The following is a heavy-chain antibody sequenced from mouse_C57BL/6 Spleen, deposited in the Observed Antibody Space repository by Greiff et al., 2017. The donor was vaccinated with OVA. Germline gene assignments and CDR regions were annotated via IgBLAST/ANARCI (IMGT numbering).Heavy chain of an antibody. CDR2: IHPNSGST. D-gene: IGHD4-1*01. CDR3: ARLGEGYFDV. Sequence: QVQLKQPGAELVKPGASVKLSCKASSYTFTSYWMHWVKQRPGQGLEWIGMIHPNSGSTNYNEKFKSKATLTVDKSSSTAYMQLSSLTSEDSAVYYCARLGEGYFDVWGTGTTVTVSS. J-gene: IGHJ1*03. V-gene: IGHV1-64*01. CDR1: SYTFTSYW.